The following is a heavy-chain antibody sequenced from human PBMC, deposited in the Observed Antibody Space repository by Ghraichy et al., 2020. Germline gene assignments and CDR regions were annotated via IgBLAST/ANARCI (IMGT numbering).Heavy chain of an antibody. CDR3: ARDRGDIVVVPPYYFDY. CDR1: GFTFSSYS. D-gene: IGHD2-2*01. J-gene: IGHJ4*02. CDR2: ISSSSSYI. V-gene: IGHV3-21*01. Sequence: GGSLRLSCAASGFTFSSYSMNWVRQAPGKGLEWVSSISSSSSYIYYADSVKGRFTISRDNAKNSLYLQMNSLRAEDTAVYYCARDRGDIVVVPPYYFDYWGQGTLVTVSS.